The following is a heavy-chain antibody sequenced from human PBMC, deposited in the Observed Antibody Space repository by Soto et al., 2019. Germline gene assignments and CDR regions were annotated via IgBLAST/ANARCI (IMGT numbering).Heavy chain of an antibody. CDR2: ITASAATT. Sequence: EEQLLESGGGLVRPGGSLRLSCAASAFTFRSYAMSWVRQAPGKGLEWVSAITASAATTYYADSVNGRFTISRDNSKNTLYLRMNSLRAEDTAFYYCEKVRPLRDCTSTSCLGAFDIWGQGTMVTVS. J-gene: IGHJ3*02. D-gene: IGHD2-2*01. V-gene: IGHV3-23*01. CDR1: AFTFRSYA. CDR3: EKVRPLRDCTSTSCLGAFDI.